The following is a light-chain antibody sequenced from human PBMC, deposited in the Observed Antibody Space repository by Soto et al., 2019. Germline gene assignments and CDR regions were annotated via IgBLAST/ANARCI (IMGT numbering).Light chain of an antibody. CDR2: DAS. V-gene: IGKV3-11*01. J-gene: IGKJ5*01. CDR3: QQRSKWPTIT. Sequence: EIVLTQSPATLSLSPGERATLSCRASQSVGSYLAWYQQKPGQAPRLLIYDASNRATGIPARFSGSGSGTDVTLTISSLEPEDFAVYYCQQRSKWPTITFGQGTRLEIK. CDR1: QSVGSY.